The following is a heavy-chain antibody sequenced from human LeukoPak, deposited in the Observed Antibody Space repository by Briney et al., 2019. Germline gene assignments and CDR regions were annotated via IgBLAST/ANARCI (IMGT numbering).Heavy chain of an antibody. J-gene: IGHJ5*02. CDR3: ARGSHCSSTSCFNFDP. D-gene: IGHD2-2*01. CDR1: GYTFTSYG. V-gene: IGHV1-18*01. CDR2: ISAYNGNT. Sequence: GASVTVSCKASGYTFTSYGISWVRQAPGQGLEWMGWISAYNGNTNYAQKLQGRVTMTTDTSTSTAYMELRSLRSDDTAVYCCARGSHCSSTSCFNFDPWGQGTLVTVSS.